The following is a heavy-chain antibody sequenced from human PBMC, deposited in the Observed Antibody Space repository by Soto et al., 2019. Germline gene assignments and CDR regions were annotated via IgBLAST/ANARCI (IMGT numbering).Heavy chain of an antibody. CDR3: AKGYYYDSSGYLDY. J-gene: IGHJ4*02. Sequence: PGGSLRLSCAASGFTFSNYAMSCVRQAPGKGPEWVSSISAGGGRTYYADSVKGRLTISRDNPKNTLYLQMNSLRAEDTAVYYWAKGYYYDSSGYLDYWGQGTLVTVSS. CDR2: ISAGGGRT. D-gene: IGHD3-22*01. CDR1: GFTFSNYA. V-gene: IGHV3-23*01.